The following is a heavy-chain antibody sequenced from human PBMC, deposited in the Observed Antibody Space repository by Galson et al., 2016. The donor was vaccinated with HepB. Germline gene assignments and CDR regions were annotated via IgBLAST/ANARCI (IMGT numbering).Heavy chain of an antibody. CDR2: IRSKTYGGTA. V-gene: IGHV3-49*03. J-gene: IGHJ4*02. Sequence: SLRLSCAGSGFIFGDYAMSWFRQAPGKGLEWVSFIRSKTYGGTAEYAASVKGRFTIPRDDSKSIAYLQMNGPKNEDTAVYYCTRLSGYTYGVDFDYWGQGTLVTVSS. CDR1: GFIFGDYA. D-gene: IGHD5-18*01. CDR3: TRLSGYTYGVDFDY.